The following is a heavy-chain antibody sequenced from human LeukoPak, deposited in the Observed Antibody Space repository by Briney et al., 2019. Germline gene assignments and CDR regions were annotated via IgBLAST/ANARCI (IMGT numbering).Heavy chain of an antibody. CDR3: ARSPVVVVAAQYYYYGMDV. CDR1: GFTFDDYA. J-gene: IGHJ6*02. V-gene: IGHV3-9*01. CDR2: ISWNSGSI. D-gene: IGHD2-15*01. Sequence: GRSLRLSCAASGFTFDDYAMHWVRQAPGKGLEWVSGISWNSGSIGYADSVKGRFTISRDNAKNSLYLQMNSLRAEDTAVYYCARSPVVVVAAQYYYYGMDVWGQGTTVTVSS.